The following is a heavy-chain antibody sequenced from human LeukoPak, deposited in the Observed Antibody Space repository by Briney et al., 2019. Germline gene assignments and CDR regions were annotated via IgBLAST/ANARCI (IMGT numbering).Heavy chain of an antibody. CDR3: AKGGMWELLHDC. D-gene: IGHD1-26*01. Sequence: GGSLRLSCAASGFAFSSYAMSWVRQAPGKGLEWVSAISGSGGSTYYADSVKGRFTISRDNSKNTLYLQMNSLRAEDTAVYYCAKGGMWELLHDCWGQGTLVTVSS. CDR1: GFAFSSYA. CDR2: ISGSGGST. J-gene: IGHJ4*02. V-gene: IGHV3-23*01.